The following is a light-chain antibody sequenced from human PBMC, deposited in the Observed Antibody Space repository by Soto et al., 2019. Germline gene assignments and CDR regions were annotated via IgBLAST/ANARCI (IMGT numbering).Light chain of an antibody. CDR2: WAS. V-gene: IGKV4-1*01. J-gene: IGKJ1*01. Sequence: LMTGSPSCVAVSLCEVAPINCKSSLCILYSSNNKSYLAWYQQRPGQSPKLLIYWASTRKSGVPARFSGSGSGADFTLTISSLQAEDVAVYYCQQYYSSPRTFGQGTKVDIK. CDR1: LCILYSSNNKSY. CDR3: QQYYSSPRT.